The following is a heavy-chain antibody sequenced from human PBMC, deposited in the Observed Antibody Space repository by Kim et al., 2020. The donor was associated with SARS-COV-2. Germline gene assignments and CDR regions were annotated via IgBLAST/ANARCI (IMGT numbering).Heavy chain of an antibody. CDR1: GYTFTRYA. Sequence: ASVKVSCKASGYTFTRYAMNWVRQAPGQGLEWMGWINTNTGNPTYAQGFTGRFVFSLDTSVSTAYLQISSLKAEDTAVYYCARAYPSYYDILTGYYAVYYYYYMDVWGKGTTVTVSS. V-gene: IGHV7-4-1*02. D-gene: IGHD3-9*01. J-gene: IGHJ6*03. CDR2: INTNTGNP. CDR3: ARAYPSYYDILTGYYAVYYYYYMDV.